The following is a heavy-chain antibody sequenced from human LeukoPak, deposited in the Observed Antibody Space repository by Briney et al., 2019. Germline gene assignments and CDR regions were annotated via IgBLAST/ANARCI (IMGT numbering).Heavy chain of an antibody. J-gene: IGHJ5*02. CDR1: GGSFSGYY. Sequence: SETLSLTCAVYGGSFSGYYWSWIRQPPGKGLEWIGEINHSGSTNYNPSLKSRVTISVDTSKNQFSLKLSSVTAADTAVYYCARSRFIYCSGGSCRGFDPWGQGTLVTVSS. D-gene: IGHD2-15*01. CDR3: ARSRFIYCSGGSCRGFDP. CDR2: INHSGST. V-gene: IGHV4-34*01.